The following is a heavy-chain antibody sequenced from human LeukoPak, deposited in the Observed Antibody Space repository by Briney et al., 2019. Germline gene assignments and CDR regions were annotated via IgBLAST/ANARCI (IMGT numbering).Heavy chain of an antibody. D-gene: IGHD1-20*01. CDR1: GGSFSGYY. CDR2: INHSGST. J-gene: IGHJ4*02. V-gene: IGHV4-34*01. CDR3: ARGEGTWYNWNPDGYYFDY. Sequence: SETLSLTCAVYGGSFSGYYWSWIRQPPGKGLEWIGEINHSGSTNYNPSLKSRVTISVDTSKNQFSLKLSSVTAADTAVYYCARGEGTWYNWNPDGYYFDYWGQGTLVTVSS.